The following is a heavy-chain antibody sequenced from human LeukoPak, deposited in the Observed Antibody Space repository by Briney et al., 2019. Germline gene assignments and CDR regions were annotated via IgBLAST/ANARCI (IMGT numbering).Heavy chain of an antibody. D-gene: IGHD3-22*01. CDR3: ARDLFQTPEYYYDSSGYYSEFSGYYSEFSHYYDY. V-gene: IGHV1-46*01. J-gene: IGHJ4*02. CDR2: INPSGGST. CDR1: GYTFTSYY. Sequence: GASVKVSCKASGYTFTSYYMHWVRQAPGQGLEWMGIINPSGGSTSYAQKFQGRVTMTRDTSTSTVYMELSSLRSEDTAVYYCARDLFQTPEYYYDSSGYYSEFSGYYSEFSHYYDYWGQGTLVTVSS.